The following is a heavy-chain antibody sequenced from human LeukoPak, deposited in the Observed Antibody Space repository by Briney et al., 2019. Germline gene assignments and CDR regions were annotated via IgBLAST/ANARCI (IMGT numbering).Heavy chain of an antibody. D-gene: IGHD3-10*01. J-gene: IGHJ6*03. V-gene: IGHV3-30*03. Sequence: GGSLRLSCAASGFTFSSYGMHWVRQAPGKGLEWVAVISYDGSNKYYADSVKGRFTISRDNSKNTLYLQMNSLKTEDTAVYYCTTDQAPYYYGSGSYRYYYMDVWGKGTTVTVSS. CDR3: TTDQAPYYYGSGSYRYYYMDV. CDR2: ISYDGSNK. CDR1: GFTFSSYG.